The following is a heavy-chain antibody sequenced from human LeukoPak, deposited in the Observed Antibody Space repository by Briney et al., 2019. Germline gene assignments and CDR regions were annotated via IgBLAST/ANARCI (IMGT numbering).Heavy chain of an antibody. CDR2: INPNSGGT. V-gene: IGHV1-2*02. CDR3: ARGGSRGWPARAFDI. D-gene: IGHD6-19*01. Sequence: ASVKVSCKASGYTFTGYYMHWVRQAPGQGPEWMGWINPNSGGTNYAQKFQGRVTMTRDTSISTAYMELSRLRSDDTAVYYCARGGSRGWPARAFDIWGQGTMVTVSS. CDR1: GYTFTGYY. J-gene: IGHJ3*02.